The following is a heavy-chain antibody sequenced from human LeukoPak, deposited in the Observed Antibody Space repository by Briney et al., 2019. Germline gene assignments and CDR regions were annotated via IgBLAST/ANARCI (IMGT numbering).Heavy chain of an antibody. J-gene: IGHJ3*02. CDR3: ARSDVTDYSNYYAFDI. V-gene: IGHV1-69*05. Sequence: ASVKVSCKASGGTFSSYAISWVRQAPGQGLEWMGGIIPIFGTANYAQKFQGRVTITTDESTSTAYMELSSLRSEDTAVYYCARSDVTDYSNYYAFDIWGQGTMVTVSS. CDR2: IIPIFGTA. D-gene: IGHD4-11*01. CDR1: GGTFSSYA.